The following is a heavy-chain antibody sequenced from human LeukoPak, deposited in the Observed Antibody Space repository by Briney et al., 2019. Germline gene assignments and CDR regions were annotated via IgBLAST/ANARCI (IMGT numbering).Heavy chain of an antibody. D-gene: IGHD2-2*01. Sequence: ASVKVSCKASGYTFTSYDINWVRQATGQGLEWMGWMNPNSGNTGYAQKFQGRVTMTRNTSISTAYMELSSLRSEDTAVYYCARVLYCSSTSCPYYYYYGMDVWGQGTRSPSP. V-gene: IGHV1-8*01. CDR1: GYTFTSYD. CDR3: ARVLYCSSTSCPYYYYYGMDV. CDR2: MNPNSGNT. J-gene: IGHJ6*02.